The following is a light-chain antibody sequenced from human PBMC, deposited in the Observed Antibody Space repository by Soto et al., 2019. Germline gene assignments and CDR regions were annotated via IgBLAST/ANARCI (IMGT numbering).Light chain of an antibody. J-gene: IGLJ1*01. CDR2: QVT. Sequence: QSVLTQPASVSGSPGQSITISCTGNSCDLAIYNYVSWYQQHPGKAPKLMIYQVTNRPSGVSNRFSGSRSGNTASLTISGLQAEDEADYYCSASTDSSNYVFGPGTKLTVL. V-gene: IGLV2-14*01. CDR1: SCDLAIYNY. CDR3: SASTDSSNYV.